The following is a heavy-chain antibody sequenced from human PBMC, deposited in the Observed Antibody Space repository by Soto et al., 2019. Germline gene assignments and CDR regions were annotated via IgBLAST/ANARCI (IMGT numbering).Heavy chain of an antibody. CDR3: ASYYYDSSGYYSVPQPQPTDY. CDR1: GGSISSYD. J-gene: IGHJ4*02. Sequence: SETLYLTCTVSGGSISSYDWSWIRQPPGKGLEWIGYIYYSGSTNYNPSLKSRVTISVDTSKNQFSLKLSSVTAADTAVYYCASYYYDSSGYYSVPQPQPTDYWGQGTLVTVSS. CDR2: IYYSGST. D-gene: IGHD3-22*01. V-gene: IGHV4-59*01.